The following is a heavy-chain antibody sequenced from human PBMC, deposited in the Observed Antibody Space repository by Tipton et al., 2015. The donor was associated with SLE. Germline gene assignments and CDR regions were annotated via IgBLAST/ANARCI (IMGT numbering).Heavy chain of an antibody. CDR2: ISWNSGSI. V-gene: IGHV3-9*01. CDR1: GFTFDDYA. CDR3: AKDRSGDYDFWSGYDAFDI. J-gene: IGHJ3*02. Sequence: SLRLSCAASGFTFDDYAMHWVRQAPGKGLEWVSGISWNSGSIGYADSVKGRFTISRDNAKNSLYLQMNSLRAEDTALYYCAKDRSGDYDFWSGYDAFDIWGQGTMVTVSS. D-gene: IGHD3-3*01.